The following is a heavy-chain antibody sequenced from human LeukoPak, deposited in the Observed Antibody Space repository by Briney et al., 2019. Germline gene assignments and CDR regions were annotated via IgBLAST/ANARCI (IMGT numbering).Heavy chain of an antibody. CDR1: GYTFTSYD. CDR2: MNPNSGNT. CDR3: ARSRRSWSTFDY. V-gene: IGHV1-8*01. J-gene: IGHJ4*02. D-gene: IGHD6-13*01. Sequence: ASVKVSCKASGYTFTSYDINWVRQAAGQGREWMGWMNPNSGNTGYAQKFQGRVTMTRNTSISTAYMELSSLRSEDTAVYYCARSRRSWSTFDYWGQGTLVTVSS.